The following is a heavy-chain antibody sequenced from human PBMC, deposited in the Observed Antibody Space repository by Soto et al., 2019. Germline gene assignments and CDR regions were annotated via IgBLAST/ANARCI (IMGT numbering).Heavy chain of an antibody. Sequence: SETLSLTCAVYGGSFSGYYWSWIRQPPGKGLEWIGEINHSGSTNYNPSLKSRVTISVDTSKNQFSLKLSSVTAADTAVYYCSRAEYNGYGTDYYGMDVWGQGTTVTVSS. D-gene: IGHD5-12*01. CDR1: GGSFSGYY. CDR2: INHSGST. V-gene: IGHV4-34*01. J-gene: IGHJ6*02. CDR3: SRAEYNGYGTDYYGMDV.